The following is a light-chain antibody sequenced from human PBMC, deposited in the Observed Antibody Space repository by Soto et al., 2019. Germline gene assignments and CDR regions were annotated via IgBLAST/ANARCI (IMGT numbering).Light chain of an antibody. CDR1: SGYSNYK. J-gene: IGLJ7*01. Sequence: QPVLTQPPSASASLGASVTLTCTLSSGYSNYKVDWYQQRPGKGPRFVMRVGTGGIVGSKGDGIPDRFSVLGSGLNRYLTINNIQEEDESDYHCGADHGGGSNFVYVFGGGTQLTVL. V-gene: IGLV9-49*01. CDR2: VGTGGIVG. CDR3: GADHGGGSNFVYV.